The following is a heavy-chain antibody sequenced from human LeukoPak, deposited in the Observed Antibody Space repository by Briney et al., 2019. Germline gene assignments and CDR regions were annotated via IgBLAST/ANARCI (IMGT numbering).Heavy chain of an antibody. CDR3: ARHSETCSGGSCFLDYFDY. CDR1: GGSISNYY. Sequence: SETLSFTCTVSGGSISNYYWSWIRQPPGKGLEWIGYIYYSGSTNYNPSLKSRLTISVDTPKNHFSLRLTSVTAADTAVYYCARHSETCSGGSCFLDYFDYWGQGTLVTVSS. J-gene: IGHJ4*02. V-gene: IGHV4-59*08. D-gene: IGHD2-15*01. CDR2: IYYSGST.